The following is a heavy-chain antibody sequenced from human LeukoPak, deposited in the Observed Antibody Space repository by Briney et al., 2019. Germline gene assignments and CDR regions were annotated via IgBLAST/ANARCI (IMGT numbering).Heavy chain of an antibody. CDR3: RATKAVWSLDY. CDR1: GYTFTSYY. Sequence: ASVKVSCKASGYTFTSYYMHWVRQAPGQGLEWMGIINPSGGSTSYAQKFQGRVTMTRDTSTSTVYMEPSSLRSEDTAVYYCRATKAVWSLDYWGQGTLVTVSS. CDR2: INPSGGST. D-gene: IGHD3-10*01. V-gene: IGHV1-46*01. J-gene: IGHJ4*02.